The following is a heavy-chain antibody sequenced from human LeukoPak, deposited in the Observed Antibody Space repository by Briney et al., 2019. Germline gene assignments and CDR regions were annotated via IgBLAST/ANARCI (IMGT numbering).Heavy chain of an antibody. D-gene: IGHD2-15*01. CDR2: INPNSGGT. CDR1: GYTFTGYY. J-gene: IGHJ4*02. Sequence: GASVKVSCKASGYTFTGYYMHWVRQAPGQGLEWMGWINPNSGGTNYAQKFQGWVTMTRDTSISTAYMELSRLRSDDTAVYYCARGRAVVIAADPPGVHWGQGTLVTVSS. CDR3: ARGRAVVIAADPPGVH. V-gene: IGHV1-2*04.